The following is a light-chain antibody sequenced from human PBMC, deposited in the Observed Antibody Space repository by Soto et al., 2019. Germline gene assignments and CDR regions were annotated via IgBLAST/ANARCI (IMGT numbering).Light chain of an antibody. CDR2: GAS. CDR1: QSIRNN. Sequence: EIVMTQSPATLSVSPGERATLSCRASQSIRNNLAWYQQKPGQAPRLLIYGASTRATGIPARFSGSGSGTEFTLTISSLQSEDFAVYSCQQYNDRPLTFGGGTKVEIK. CDR3: QQYNDRPLT. J-gene: IGKJ4*01. V-gene: IGKV3-15*01.